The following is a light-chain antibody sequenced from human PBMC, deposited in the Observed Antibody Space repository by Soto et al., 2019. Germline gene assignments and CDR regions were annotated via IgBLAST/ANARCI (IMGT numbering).Light chain of an antibody. CDR2: DNN. V-gene: IGLV1-51*01. J-gene: IGLJ2*01. Sequence: QSVLTQPPSVSAAPGQKVTISCSGSSSNIGNNYVSWYQQLPGTAPKLLIYDNNKRPSGIPDRFSGSKSGTSGTLGITGLQTGDEADYYCGTWDSNLSAVVFGGGTKLTVL. CDR3: GTWDSNLSAVV. CDR1: SSNIGNNY.